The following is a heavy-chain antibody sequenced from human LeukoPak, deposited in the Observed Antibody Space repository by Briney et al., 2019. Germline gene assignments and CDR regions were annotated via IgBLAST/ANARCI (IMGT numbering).Heavy chain of an antibody. D-gene: IGHD4-17*01. J-gene: IGHJ4*02. CDR1: GFTFSSYS. V-gene: IGHV3-21*01. CDR3: ARPKTTVGYFDY. CDR2: ISSSSSYI. Sequence: PGGSLRLSCAASGFTFSSYSMNWVRQAPGKGLEWVSSISSSSSYIYYADSVKGRFTISRDNAKNSLYLQMNSLRAEDTAVYYCARPKTTVGYFDYWGQGTLVTVSS.